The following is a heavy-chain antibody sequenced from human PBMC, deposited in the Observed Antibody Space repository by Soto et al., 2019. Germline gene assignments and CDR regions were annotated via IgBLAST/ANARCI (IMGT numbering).Heavy chain of an antibody. Sequence: SGGSLRLSCAASGFTFSSYSMNWVRQAPGKGLEWVSSISSSSSYIYYADSVKGRFTISRDNAKNSLYLQMNSLRAEDTAVYYCAREGTFAFDIWGQGTMVTVSS. V-gene: IGHV3-21*01. CDR1: GFTFSSYS. D-gene: IGHD1-7*01. CDR3: AREGTFAFDI. J-gene: IGHJ3*02. CDR2: ISSSSSYI.